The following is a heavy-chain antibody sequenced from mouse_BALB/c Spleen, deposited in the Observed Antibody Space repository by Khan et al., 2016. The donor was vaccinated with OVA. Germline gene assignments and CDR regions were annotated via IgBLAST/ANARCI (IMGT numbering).Heavy chain of an antibody. CDR3: ASDDWFTY. CDR2: IRSGDIT. CDR1: GFTFSNYA. J-gene: IGHJ3*01. Sequence: EVKLEVSGGGLVKPGGSLKLSCSASGFTFSNYAMSWVRQSPEKRLEWVASIRSGDITYYPDSVKGRFTISRDNARNLLYLQMSSLRSEDTAMYYGASDDWFTYWGQGTLVTVSA. V-gene: IGHV5-6-5*01.